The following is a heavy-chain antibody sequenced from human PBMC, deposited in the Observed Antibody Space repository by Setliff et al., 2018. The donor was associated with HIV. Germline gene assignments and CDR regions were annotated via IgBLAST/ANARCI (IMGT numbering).Heavy chain of an antibody. J-gene: IGHJ5*02. CDR2: IYYSGSS. Sequence: SETLSLTCTVSGGFISSSGYYWGWIRQPPGKGLEWIGIIYYSGSSYYNPSLKSRVTISVDTSKKQFSLKLSSVTAADTAVYYCARGHGSGSPANWFDPWGQGALVTISS. CDR3: ARGHGSGSPANWFDP. D-gene: IGHD3-10*01. CDR1: GGFISSSGYY. V-gene: IGHV4-39*07.